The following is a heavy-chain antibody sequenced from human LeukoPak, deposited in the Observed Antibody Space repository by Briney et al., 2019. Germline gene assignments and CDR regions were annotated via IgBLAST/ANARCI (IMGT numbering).Heavy chain of an antibody. CDR3: ARGDSSGYYGLLYYFDY. J-gene: IGHJ4*02. Sequence: PSETLSLTCTVSGGSISSYYWSWIRQPPGKGLEWIGYIYYSGSTNYNPSLKSRVTISVDTSKNQFSLKLSSVTAADTAVYYCARGDSSGYYGLLYYFDYWGQGTLVTVSS. CDR1: GGSISSYY. D-gene: IGHD3-22*01. CDR2: IYYSGST. V-gene: IGHV4-59*01.